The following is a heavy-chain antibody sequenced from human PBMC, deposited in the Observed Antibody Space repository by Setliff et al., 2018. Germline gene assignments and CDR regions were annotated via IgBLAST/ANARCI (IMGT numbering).Heavy chain of an antibody. J-gene: IGHJ5*02. CDR1: GFIFSSYA. V-gene: IGHV3-23*01. Sequence: PGGSLRLSCAASGFIFSSYAMNWVRQAPGKGLEWVAGIEGHGGDTAYADSVRGRFTISRDNSKNTLYLQMNSLRAEDTAVYYCAGGPRWYDSSGPYPNWFAPWGQGTLVTVSS. D-gene: IGHD3-22*01. CDR2: IEGHGGDT. CDR3: AGGPRWYDSSGPYPNWFAP.